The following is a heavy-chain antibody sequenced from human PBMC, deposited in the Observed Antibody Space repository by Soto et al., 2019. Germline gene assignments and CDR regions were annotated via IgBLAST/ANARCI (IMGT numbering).Heavy chain of an antibody. J-gene: IGHJ5*02. V-gene: IGHV4-34*01. Sequence: SETLSLTCAVYGGSFSGYYWSWIRQPPGKGLEWIGEINHSGSTNYNPSLKSRVTISVDTSKNQFSLKLSSVTAADTAVYYCASSSGFWSGYYSSYNWFDPWGQGTLVTVSS. CDR3: ASSSGFWSGYYSSYNWFDP. CDR1: GGSFSGYY. D-gene: IGHD3-3*01. CDR2: INHSGST.